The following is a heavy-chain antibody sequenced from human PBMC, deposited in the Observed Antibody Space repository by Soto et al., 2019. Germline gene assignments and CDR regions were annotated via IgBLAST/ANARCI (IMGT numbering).Heavy chain of an antibody. CDR3: ARESFYDSGGFHGFDY. CDR1: GGSISSYY. V-gene: IGHV4-59*01. D-gene: IGHD3-22*01. J-gene: IGHJ4*02. CDR2: IYYSGST. Sequence: SETLSLTCTVSGGSISSYYWSWIRQPPGKGLEWNGYIYYSGSTNYNPSIKSRVTISVDTSKNQFSLKLSSVTAADTAVFYCARESFYDSGGFHGFDYWGQGTLVTVSS.